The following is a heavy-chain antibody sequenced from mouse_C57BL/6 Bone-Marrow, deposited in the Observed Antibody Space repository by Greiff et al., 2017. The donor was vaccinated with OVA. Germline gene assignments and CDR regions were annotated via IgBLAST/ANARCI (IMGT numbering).Heavy chain of an antibody. CDR2: INPSNGGT. J-gene: IGHJ2*01. D-gene: IGHD1-1*01. CDR1: GYTFTSYW. CDR3: ARATTVVRYFDY. V-gene: IGHV1-53*01. Sequence: QVQLQQSGTELVKPGASVKLSCKASGYTFTSYWMHWVKQRPGQGLEWIGNINPSNGGTNYNEKFKSKATLTVDKSSSTAYMQLSSLTSEDSAVDYCARATTVVRYFDYWGQGTTLTVSS.